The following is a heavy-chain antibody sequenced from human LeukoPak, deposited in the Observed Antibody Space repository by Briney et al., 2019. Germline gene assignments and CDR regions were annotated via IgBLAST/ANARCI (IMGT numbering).Heavy chain of an antibody. CDR2: MNPNSGNT. V-gene: IGHV1-8*01. J-gene: IGHJ6*03. Sequence: ASVKVSCKASGYTFTSYDINWVRQATGQGLEWMGWMNPNSGNTGYAQKFQGRVTMTRNTSISTAYMELSSLRSEDTAVYYCARLRRAVAGTYYYYYMDAWGKGTTVTVSS. D-gene: IGHD6-19*01. CDR3: ARLRRAVAGTYYYYYMDA. CDR1: GYTFTSYD.